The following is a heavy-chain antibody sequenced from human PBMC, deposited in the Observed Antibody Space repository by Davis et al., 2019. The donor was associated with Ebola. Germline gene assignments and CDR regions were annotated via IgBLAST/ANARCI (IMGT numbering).Heavy chain of an antibody. D-gene: IGHD4-23*01. CDR2: IYYSGST. Sequence: SETLSLTCTVSSGSISSGGYYWSWIRQPPGKGLEWIGNIYYSGSTNYNSSLKSRVTISVDTSKNQFSLKLSSVTAADTAVYYCAREYGGNFDYWGQGTLVTVSS. CDR3: AREYGGNFDY. CDR1: SGSISSGGYY. V-gene: IGHV4-61*08. J-gene: IGHJ4*02.